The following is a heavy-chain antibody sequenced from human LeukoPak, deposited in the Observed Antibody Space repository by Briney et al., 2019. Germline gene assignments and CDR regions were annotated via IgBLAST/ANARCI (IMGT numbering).Heavy chain of an antibody. CDR1: GFTFSTSS. V-gene: IGHV3-21*04. CDR3: ARAIVPLSASGWYYFDY. Sequence: PGGSLRLSCAASGFTFSTSSMNWVRQAPGKGLEWVPSITSSSSYIYYADSVKGRFTISRDNSKNTLYLQMNSLRAEDTAVYYCARAIVPLSASGWYYFDYWGQGTLVTVSS. D-gene: IGHD6-19*01. J-gene: IGHJ4*02. CDR2: ITSSSSYI.